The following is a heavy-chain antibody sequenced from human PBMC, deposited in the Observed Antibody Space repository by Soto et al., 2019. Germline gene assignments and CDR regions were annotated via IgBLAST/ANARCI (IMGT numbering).Heavy chain of an antibody. CDR3: ARAGYCSGGTCFHGNCDY. CDR2: INPNGGST. V-gene: IGHV1-46*01. CDR1: GYTFTTYY. J-gene: IGHJ4*02. D-gene: IGHD2-15*01. Sequence: QVQLVQSGAEVKRPGASVKVSCKASGYTFTTYYMHWVRQAPGQGLEWLGIINPNGGSTTDAQKCQGRGTMPRDTSTNTVYLELSSWRSEDTAVYYWARAGYCSGGTCFHGNCDYWGQGTLVTVSA.